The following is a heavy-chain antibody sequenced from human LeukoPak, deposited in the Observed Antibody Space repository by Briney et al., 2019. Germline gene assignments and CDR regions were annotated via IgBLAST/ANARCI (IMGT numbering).Heavy chain of an antibody. D-gene: IGHD4-23*01. V-gene: IGHV4-59*01. CDR1: GVSISTYY. Sequence: SETLSLTCTVSGVSISTYYWSWIRQHPGKGLEWIGYISDVGSNDYNPSLKGRVTISRDTSKNQFSLRLSSVTAADAAVYHCARDKAPGGKRWFDPWGQGTLVTVSS. CDR2: ISDVGSN. J-gene: IGHJ5*02. CDR3: ARDKAPGGKRWFDP.